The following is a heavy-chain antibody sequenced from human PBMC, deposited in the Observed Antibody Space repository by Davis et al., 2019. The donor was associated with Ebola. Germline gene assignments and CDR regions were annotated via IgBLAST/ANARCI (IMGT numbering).Heavy chain of an antibody. CDR1: GFTFSSYS. Sequence: PGGSLRLSCAASGFTFSSYSMNWVRQAPGKGLEWVSSINSSSSYIYYADSVKGRFTISRDNAKNSLYLQMNSLRAEDTAVYYCARDFAYCSGGSCYSVYYYGMDVWGQGTTVTVSS. J-gene: IGHJ6*02. V-gene: IGHV3-21*01. CDR2: INSSSSYI. CDR3: ARDFAYCSGGSCYSVYYYGMDV. D-gene: IGHD2-15*01.